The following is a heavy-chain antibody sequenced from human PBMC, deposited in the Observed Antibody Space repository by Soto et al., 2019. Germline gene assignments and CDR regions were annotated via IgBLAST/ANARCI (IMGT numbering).Heavy chain of an antibody. CDR1: GFSLSTSGMC. V-gene: IGHV2-70*11. CDR3: ARIRGYSSSWPYYYYGMDV. D-gene: IGHD6-13*01. J-gene: IGHJ6*02. Sequence: SGPTLVNPTQTLTLTCTFSGFSLSTSGMCVSWIRQPPGKALEWLARIDWDDDKYYSTSLKTRLTISKDTSKNQVVLTMTNMDPVDTATYYCARIRGYSSSWPYYYYGMDVWGQGTTVTVSS. CDR2: IDWDDDK.